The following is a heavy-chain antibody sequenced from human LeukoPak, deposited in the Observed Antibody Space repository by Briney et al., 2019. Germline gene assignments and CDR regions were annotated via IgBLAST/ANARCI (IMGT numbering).Heavy chain of an antibody. V-gene: IGHV3-23*01. CDR2: IIGGGGST. CDR1: GFTFSSHG. CDR3: AHGAMYQLDY. J-gene: IGHJ4*02. Sequence: GGSLRLSCAVSGFTFSSHGMSWVRQAPGKGLEWVSGIIGGGGSTYYADSVKGRFTISGDNSRNTLFLQMNSLRAEDTAVYYCAHGAMYQLDYWGQGTLVTVSS. D-gene: IGHD2-2*01.